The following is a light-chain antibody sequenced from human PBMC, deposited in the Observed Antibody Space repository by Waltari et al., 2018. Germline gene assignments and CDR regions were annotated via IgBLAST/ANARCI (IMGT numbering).Light chain of an antibody. CDR2: KAS. J-gene: IGKJ4*02. CDR3: EEYDSLPVT. V-gene: IGKV1-5*03. CDR1: QSVKNN. Sequence: DIQMTQSPSSLSASVGDRVTITCRASQSVKNNLAWYQQAPGKAPKVLIHKASRLESGGPSMFSGSGYGTECTLTISSLQTDDFATYYCEEYDSLPVTFGGGTKVEI.